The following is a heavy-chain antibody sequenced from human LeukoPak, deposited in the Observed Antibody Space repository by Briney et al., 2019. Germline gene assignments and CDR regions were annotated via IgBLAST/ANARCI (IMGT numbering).Heavy chain of an antibody. V-gene: IGHV1-18*04. Sequence: ASVKVSCKASGYTFTSYGISWVRQAPGQGLEWMGCISSYNGNTDYAQKLQGRVTTTTDTSTSTAYMELRSLRSDDTAVYYCARDSLRFGAPRFDYWGQGTLVTVSS. CDR3: ARDSLRFGAPRFDY. CDR2: ISSYNGNT. J-gene: IGHJ4*02. D-gene: IGHD3-10*01. CDR1: GYTFTSYG.